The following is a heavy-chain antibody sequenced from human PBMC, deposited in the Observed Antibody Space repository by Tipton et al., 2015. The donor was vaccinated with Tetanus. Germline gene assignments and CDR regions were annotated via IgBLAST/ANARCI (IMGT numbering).Heavy chain of an antibody. CDR1: EGTFSSYA. J-gene: IGHJ4*02. V-gene: IGHV1-69*01. Sequence: QLVQSGPEVKKPGSSVKVSCKASEGTFSSYAISWVRQAPGQGLEWMGGIIPIFGTANYAQKFRGRVTITADESTSTAYMELSSLRSEDTAVYYCARANDYGDLPIDYWGQGTLVTVSS. CDR2: IIPIFGTA. D-gene: IGHD4-17*01. CDR3: ARANDYGDLPIDY.